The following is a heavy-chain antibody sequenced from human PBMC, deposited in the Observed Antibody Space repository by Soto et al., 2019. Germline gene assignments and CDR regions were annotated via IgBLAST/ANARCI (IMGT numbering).Heavy chain of an antibody. V-gene: IGHV3-53*01. D-gene: IGHD3-10*01. CDR2: IYSGGST. J-gene: IGHJ3*02. CDR1: GLTVSSNY. CDR3: ARGLMVRGVPKGDAFDI. Sequence: GGSLRLSCAASGLTVSSNYMSWVRQAPGKGLEWVSVIYSGGSTYYADSVKGRFTISRDNSKNTLYLQMNSLRAEDTAVYYCARGLMVRGVPKGDAFDIWGQGTMVTVSS.